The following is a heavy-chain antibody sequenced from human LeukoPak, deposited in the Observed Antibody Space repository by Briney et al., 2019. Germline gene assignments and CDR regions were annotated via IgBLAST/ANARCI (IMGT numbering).Heavy chain of an antibody. CDR3: ARGPLGYCSSTSCPTLLFDY. V-gene: IGHV1-69*13. D-gene: IGHD2-2*01. J-gene: IGHJ4*02. CDR2: IIPIFGTA. CDR1: GGTFSSYA. Sequence: SVKVSCKASGGTFSSYAISWVRQAPGQGLEWMGGIIPIFGTASYAQKFQGRVTITADESTSTAYMELSSLRSEDTAVYYCARGPLGYCSSTSCPTLLFDYWGQGTLVTVSS.